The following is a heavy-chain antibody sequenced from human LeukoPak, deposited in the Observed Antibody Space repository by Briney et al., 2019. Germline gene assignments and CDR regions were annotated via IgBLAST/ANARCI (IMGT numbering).Heavy chain of an antibody. CDR1: GFTFSRYG. CDR2: ISYDGSNK. J-gene: IGHJ4*02. Sequence: GGSLRLSCAASGFTFSRYGMAWVRQAPGKGLEWVAVISYDGSNKYYADSVKGRFTISRDNSKNTLYLQMNSLRAEDTAVYYCARADQQLVLVDYWGQGTLVTVSS. D-gene: IGHD6-13*01. V-gene: IGHV3-30*03. CDR3: ARADQQLVLVDY.